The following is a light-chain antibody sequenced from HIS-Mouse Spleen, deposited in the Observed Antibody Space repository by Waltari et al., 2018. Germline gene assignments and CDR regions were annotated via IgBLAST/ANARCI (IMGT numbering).Light chain of an antibody. CDR1: SSDVGGYNY. CDR3: SSYTSSSTEV. CDR2: DVS. J-gene: IGLJ2*01. Sequence: QSALTQPASVSGSPGQSITISCTGTSSDVGGYNYVSWYQQHPGKAPKLMIYDVSNWPPGVSSRFSGSKSGKTASLTISGLQAEDEADYYCSSYTSSSTEVFGGGTKLTVL. V-gene: IGLV2-14*03.